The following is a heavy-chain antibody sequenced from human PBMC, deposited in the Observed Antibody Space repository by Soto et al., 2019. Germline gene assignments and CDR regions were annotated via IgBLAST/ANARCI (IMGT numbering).Heavy chain of an antibody. CDR3: ARDRYYYGSEKGY. CDR1: GFSFSSYP. CDR2: ISSTSSYK. Sequence: EVQLVESGGGLGKPGGSLRLSCLASGFSFSSYPMNWVRQAPGKGLEWVSSISSTSSYKYYADSVKGRFTISRDNAKNSLYLQMNSLRAEDTAVYYCARDRYYYGSEKGYWGQGSLVTVSS. V-gene: IGHV3-21*01. D-gene: IGHD3-10*01. J-gene: IGHJ4*02.